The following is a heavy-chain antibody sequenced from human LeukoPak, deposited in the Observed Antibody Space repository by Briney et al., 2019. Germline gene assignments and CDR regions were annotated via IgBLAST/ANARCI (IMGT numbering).Heavy chain of an antibody. CDR1: GFTFRSYG. CDR2: IWYDGSNK. Sequence: PGGSLRLSCAASGFTFRSYGMHWVRQAPGKGLDWVAIIWYDGSNKYYADSVKGRFIISKDNSKNTLYLQMNSLRAEDTAVYYCASVYSPFAFDIWGQGTMVTVSS. D-gene: IGHD1-26*01. CDR3: ASVYSPFAFDI. V-gene: IGHV3-33*01. J-gene: IGHJ3*02.